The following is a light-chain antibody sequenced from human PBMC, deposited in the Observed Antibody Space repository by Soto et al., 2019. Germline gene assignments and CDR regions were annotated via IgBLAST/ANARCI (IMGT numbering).Light chain of an antibody. Sequence: QSALTQPASVSGSPGQSITISCTGTSSDVCGYNYVSWYQQHPVKAPKLMIYDVSNRPSGVSNRFSGSKSGNTASLTISGLQAEDEADYYCSSYTSSSTLYVFGTGTKVTVL. J-gene: IGLJ1*01. CDR1: SSDVCGYNY. V-gene: IGLV2-14*01. CDR3: SSYTSSSTLYV. CDR2: DVS.